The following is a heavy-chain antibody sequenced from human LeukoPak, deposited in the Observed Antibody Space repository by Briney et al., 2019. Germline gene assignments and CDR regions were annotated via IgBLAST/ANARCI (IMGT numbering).Heavy chain of an antibody. J-gene: IGHJ6*03. CDR3: AKFLVYDYYYYYYMDV. CDR2: ISGSGGST. Sequence: GGSLRLSCAASGFTFSSYGMSWVRQAPGKGLEWASAISGSGGSTYYADSVKGRFTISRDNSKNTLYLQMNSLRAEDTAVYYCAKFLVYDYYYYYYMDVWGKGTTVTVSS. D-gene: IGHD5/OR15-5a*01. V-gene: IGHV3-23*01. CDR1: GFTFSSYG.